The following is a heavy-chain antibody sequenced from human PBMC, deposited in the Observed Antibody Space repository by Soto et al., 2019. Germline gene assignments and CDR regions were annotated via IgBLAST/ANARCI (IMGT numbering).Heavy chain of an antibody. V-gene: IGHV4-4*02. Sequence: QLQLQESGPGLVKPSGTLSLTCTVSNGSMTSSLWWSWVRQSPGKGLEWIGEVAQSGFTSSNPSLKSRLTISRDRSNNQFSLRLTSVTAADTAVYYCARNRYGGYDFDSWGQGTLVTVSS. CDR3: ARNRYGGYDFDS. CDR1: NGSMTSSLW. J-gene: IGHJ4*02. D-gene: IGHD5-12*01. CDR2: VAQSGFT.